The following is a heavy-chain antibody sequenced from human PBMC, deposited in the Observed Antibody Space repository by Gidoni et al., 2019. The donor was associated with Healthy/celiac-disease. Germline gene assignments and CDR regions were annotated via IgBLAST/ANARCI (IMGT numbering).Heavy chain of an antibody. D-gene: IGHD6-13*01. V-gene: IGHV4-38-2*01. CDR2: IYHSGST. CDR3: AREIAAAGRFDP. CDR1: GYSISSGYY. Sequence: QVQLQESGPGLVNPSETLSLTCAVSGYSISSGYYWGWIRQPPGKGLEWIGSIYHSGSTYYNPSLKSRVTISVDTSKNQFSLKLSSVTAADTAVYYCAREIAAAGRFDPWGQGTLVTVSS. J-gene: IGHJ5*02.